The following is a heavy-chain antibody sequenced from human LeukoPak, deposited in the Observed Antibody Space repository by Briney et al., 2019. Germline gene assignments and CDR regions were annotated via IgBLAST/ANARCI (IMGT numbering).Heavy chain of an antibody. CDR3: ARGGDYYDSSGYSGY. CDR1: GYTFTSYG. V-gene: IGHV1-18*01. Sequence: ASVKVSCKASGYTFTSYGISWVRQAPGQGLEWMGWISAYNGNTNYAQKLQGRVTMTTDTSTSTAYMELRSLRSGDTAVYYCARGGDYYDSSGYSGYWGQGTLVTVSS. D-gene: IGHD3-22*01. CDR2: ISAYNGNT. J-gene: IGHJ4*02.